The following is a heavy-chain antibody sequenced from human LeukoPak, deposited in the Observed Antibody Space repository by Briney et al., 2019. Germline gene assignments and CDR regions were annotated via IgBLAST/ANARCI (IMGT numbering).Heavy chain of an antibody. CDR2: INHSGST. V-gene: IGHV4-34*01. D-gene: IGHD2-15*01. CDR3: ASRYCSGGSCYSNWFDP. J-gene: IGHJ5*02. CDR1: GGSFSGYY. Sequence: SETLSLTCTVYGGSFSGYYWSWIRQPPGKGLEWIGEINHSGSTNYNPSLKSRVTISVNTSKNRFSLKLGSVTAADTAVYYCASRYCSGGSCYSNWFDPWGQGTLVTVSS.